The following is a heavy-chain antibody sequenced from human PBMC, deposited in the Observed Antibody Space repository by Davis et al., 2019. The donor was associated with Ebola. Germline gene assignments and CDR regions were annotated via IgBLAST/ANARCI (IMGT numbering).Heavy chain of an antibody. D-gene: IGHD2-15*01. CDR1: GFTFSSYS. CDR2: ISSSSSTI. Sequence: GESLKISCAASGFTFSSYSMNWVRQAPGKGLEWVSYISSSSSTIYYADSVKGRFTISRDNAKNSLYLQMNSLRDEDTAVYYCARDRRYCSGGSCYIDWFDPWGQGTLVTVSS. J-gene: IGHJ5*02. CDR3: ARDRRYCSGGSCYIDWFDP. V-gene: IGHV3-48*02.